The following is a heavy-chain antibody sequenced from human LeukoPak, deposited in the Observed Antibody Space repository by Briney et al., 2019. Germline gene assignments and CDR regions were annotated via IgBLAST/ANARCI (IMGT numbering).Heavy chain of an antibody. CDR3: AGRYCGSTSCYPYYYGMDV. CDR2: IIPIFGTA. V-gene: IGHV1-69*06. CDR1: GGTFSSYA. D-gene: IGHD2-2*01. J-gene: IGHJ6*04. Sequence: SVKVSCKASGGTFSSYAISWVRQAPGQGLEWMGGIIPIFGTANYAQKFQGRVTITADKSTSTAYMELSSLRSEDTAVYYCAGRYCGSTSCYPYYYGMDVWGKGTTVTVSS.